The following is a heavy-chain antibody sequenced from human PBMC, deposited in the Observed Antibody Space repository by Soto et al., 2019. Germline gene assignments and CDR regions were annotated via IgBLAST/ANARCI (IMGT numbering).Heavy chain of an antibody. J-gene: IGHJ4*02. CDR3: SNDGGPPYCKSPGFPAKTFDH. CDR1: GFTFSNYA. Sequence: PGGSLRLSCVGSGFTFSNYAMHWVRQAPGKGLEWVAIVSYDGDNEYYADSVRGRFFISRDNSRNTLHLQTSSLRHEDTAVYYCSNDGGPPYCKSPGFPAKTFDHWGRG. CDR2: VSYDGDNE. D-gene: IGHD2-15*01. V-gene: IGHV3-30*18.